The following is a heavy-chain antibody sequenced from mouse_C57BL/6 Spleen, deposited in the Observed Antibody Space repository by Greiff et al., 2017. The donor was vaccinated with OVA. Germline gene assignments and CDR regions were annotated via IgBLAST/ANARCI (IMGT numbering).Heavy chain of an antibody. CDR2: IDPSDSYT. D-gene: IGHD1-1*01. CDR1: GYTFTSYW. V-gene: IGHV1-59*01. J-gene: IGHJ1*03. Sequence: QVQLQQPGAELVRPGTSVKLSCKASGYTFTSYWMHWVKQRPGQGLEWTGVIDPSDSYTNYNQKFKGKATLTVDTSSSTAYMQLSSLTSEDSAVYYCARDYGSSHWYFDVWGTGTTVTVSS. CDR3: ARDYGSSHWYFDV.